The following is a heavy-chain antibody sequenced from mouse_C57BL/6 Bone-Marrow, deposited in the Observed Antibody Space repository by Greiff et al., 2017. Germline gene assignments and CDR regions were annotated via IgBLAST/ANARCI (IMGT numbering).Heavy chain of an antibody. CDR1: GYTFTNYW. D-gene: IGHD1-1*01. Sequence: QVQLQQSGAELVRPGTSVKMSCKASGYTFTNYWIGWAKQRPGHGLEWIGDIYPGGGYTNYNEKFKGKATLTADKSSSTAYMQFSSLTSEDSAIDYCAREVVASDWYFDVWGTGTTVTVSS. V-gene: IGHV1-63*01. CDR2: IYPGGGYT. J-gene: IGHJ1*03. CDR3: AREVVASDWYFDV.